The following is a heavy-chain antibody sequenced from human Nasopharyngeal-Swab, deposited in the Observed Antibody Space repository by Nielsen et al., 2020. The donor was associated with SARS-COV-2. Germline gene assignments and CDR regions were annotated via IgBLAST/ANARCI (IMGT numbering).Heavy chain of an antibody. CDR3: AAGLTTVTLY. V-gene: IGHV3-66*01. CDR1: GFTVSQNH. CDR2: IANSGDI. Sequence: GESLKISCAVSGFTVSQNHMNWVRQAPGKGLECVSVIANSGDIGYVDSVRGRFIISRDSSKNTLYLQMNSLRAEDTAVYYCAAGLTTVTLYWGQGILVTVSS. D-gene: IGHD4-17*01. J-gene: IGHJ4*02.